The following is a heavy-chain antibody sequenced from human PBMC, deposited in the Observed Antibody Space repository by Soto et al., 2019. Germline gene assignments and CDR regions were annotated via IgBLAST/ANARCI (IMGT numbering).Heavy chain of an antibody. V-gene: IGHV4-4*02. CDR3: AVPGAGDFDY. Sequence: SETLSLTCAVAGASISTNNWWSWVRQPPGKGLEWIGEVYHSGSTNCNPSLKSRVTISIDKSKNQFSLRLTSMTAADTAVYYCAVPGAGDFDYWSQGTLVTVSS. D-gene: IGHD6-13*01. CDR2: VYHSGST. CDR1: GASISTNNW. J-gene: IGHJ4*02.